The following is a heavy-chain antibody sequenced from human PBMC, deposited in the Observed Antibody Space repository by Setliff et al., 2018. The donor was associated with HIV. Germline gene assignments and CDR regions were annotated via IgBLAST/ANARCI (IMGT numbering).Heavy chain of an antibody. D-gene: IGHD5-18*01. CDR3: ATVNTVGYNYYGMDV. Sequence: ASVKVSCKASGYTFTSYDINWVRQATGQGLEWMGWMNPNSGNTGYAQRFQGRVTMTRNTYISTAYMELSSLRSEDTAVYYCATVNTVGYNYYGMDVWGQGTTVTVSS. V-gene: IGHV1-8*02. CDR2: MNPNSGNT. CDR1: GYTFTSYD. J-gene: IGHJ6*02.